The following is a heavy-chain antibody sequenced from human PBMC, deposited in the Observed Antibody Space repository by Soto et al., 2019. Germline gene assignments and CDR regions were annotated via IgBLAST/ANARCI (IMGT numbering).Heavy chain of an antibody. J-gene: IGHJ5*02. CDR2: IHYSGGATYSP. CDR3: ARVPTYNQDCIGYQPFHP. Sequence: QVQLQESGPGLVEPSQTLSLICTVSGASIISDGYYWTWIRQHPGKGLEWLGYIHYSGGATYSPSYNPSLNNRIAISVDTSKSLFSLKLTSVSAADTAVYYCARVPTYNQDCIGYQPFHPWGQGTLVTVSS. V-gene: IGHV4-31*03. CDR1: GASIISDGYY. D-gene: IGHD3-22*01.